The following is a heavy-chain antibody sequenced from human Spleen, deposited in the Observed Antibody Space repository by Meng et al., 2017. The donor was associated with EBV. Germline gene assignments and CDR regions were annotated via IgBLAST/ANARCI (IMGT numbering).Heavy chain of an antibody. CDR2: IYYSGST. CDR1: GASVSSGSYH. CDR3: ARDQSGLSGFGP. D-gene: IGHD5-12*01. Sequence: HAKLQESVQELVNLSEPLSLTCTCSGASVSSGSYHWNWIRKPPGKGVEWIGDIYYSGSTNYNPSLKSRVTISVDTSKTQFSLKLRSVTAADTAVYYCARDQSGLSGFGPWGQGTLVTVSS. V-gene: IGHV4-61*01. J-gene: IGHJ5*02.